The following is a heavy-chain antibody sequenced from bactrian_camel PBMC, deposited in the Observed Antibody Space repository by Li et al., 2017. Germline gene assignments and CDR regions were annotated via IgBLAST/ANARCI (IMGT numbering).Heavy chain of an antibody. CDR3: PPYGPVRASYRGTTISL. Sequence: LVESGGDQVQPGGSLNLSCVASGFAFSGTYMSWVRRAPGKDVEWVASIYLDSKGKYYNTPVKGRFTISRDNAKNTMYLHMSSLKEEDTAGTTAPPYGPVRASYRGTTISLGARGPRSPS. D-gene: IGHD4*01. CDR2: IYLDSKGK. V-gene: IGHV3-2*01. J-gene: IGHJ4*01. CDR1: GFAFSGTY.